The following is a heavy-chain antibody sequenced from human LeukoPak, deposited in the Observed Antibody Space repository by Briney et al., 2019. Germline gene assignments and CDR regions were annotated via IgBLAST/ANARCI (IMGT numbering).Heavy chain of an antibody. J-gene: IGHJ5*02. D-gene: IGHD3-16*01. CDR3: ARAFRSTGGRNWFDP. CDR2: IYYSGST. V-gene: IGHV4-59*01. CDR1: GGSISSYY. Sequence: SETLSLTCTVSGGSISSYYWSWIRQPPGKGLEWIGYIYYSGSTNYNPSLKSRVTISVDTSKNQFSLKLSSVTAADTAVYYCARAFRSTGGRNWFDPWGQGTLVTVFS.